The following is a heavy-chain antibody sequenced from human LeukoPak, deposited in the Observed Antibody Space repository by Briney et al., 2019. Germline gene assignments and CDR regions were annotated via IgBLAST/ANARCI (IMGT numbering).Heavy chain of an antibody. Sequence: GGSLRLSCAASGFTFSSYDMHWVRQATGKGLEWVSAIGTAGDTYYPGSVKGRFTISRENAKNSLYLQMNSLRAGDTAVYYCARAPGYSGIDYWGQGALVTVSS. D-gene: IGHD1-26*01. CDR3: ARAPGYSGIDY. CDR1: GFTFSSYD. J-gene: IGHJ4*02. CDR2: IGTAGDT. V-gene: IGHV3-13*01.